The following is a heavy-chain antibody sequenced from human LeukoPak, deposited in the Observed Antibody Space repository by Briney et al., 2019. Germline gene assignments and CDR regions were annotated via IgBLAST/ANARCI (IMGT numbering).Heavy chain of an antibody. J-gene: IGHJ4*02. D-gene: IGHD5-12*01. CDR1: GFTFGSYA. CDR3: AKEAGGALDIVAKRGPYFDY. Sequence: PGGSLRLSCVASGFTFGSYAMNWVRQAPGKGLDWVSVISASGSTTYYADSVKGRFTISRDNSKNTLYLQMNSLRAEDTAVYYCAKEAGGALDIVAKRGPYFDYWGQGTLVTVSS. CDR2: ISASGSTT. V-gene: IGHV3-23*01.